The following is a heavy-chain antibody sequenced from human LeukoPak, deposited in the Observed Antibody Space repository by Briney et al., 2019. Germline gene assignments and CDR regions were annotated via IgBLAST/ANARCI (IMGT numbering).Heavy chain of an antibody. V-gene: IGHV3-33*01. J-gene: IGHJ4*02. CDR2: IWNDGSEK. D-gene: IGHD6-13*01. CDR3: ALIPGGSWAFDY. Sequence: PGRSLRLSCAVSGFTFSSYGMHWVRQAPGKGLEWVAVIWNDGSEKYHAGSVKGRFTISRDNSKNTLYLQMNSLRADDTAVYYCALIPGGSWAFDYWGQGTLVTVSS. CDR1: GFTFSSYG.